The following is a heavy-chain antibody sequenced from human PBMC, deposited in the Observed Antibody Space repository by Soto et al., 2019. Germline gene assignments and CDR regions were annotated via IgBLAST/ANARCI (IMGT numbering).Heavy chain of an antibody. Sequence: GESLKISCKGSGYSFTSYWIGWVRQMPGKGLEWMGIIYPGDSDTRYSPSFQGQVTISADKSISTAYLQWSSLKASDTAMYYCERAYGSGSRGGILYYYYGMDVWGQGTTVTVSS. CDR3: ERAYGSGSRGGILYYYYGMDV. J-gene: IGHJ6*02. CDR1: GYSFTSYW. V-gene: IGHV5-51*01. CDR2: IYPGDSDT. D-gene: IGHD3-10*01.